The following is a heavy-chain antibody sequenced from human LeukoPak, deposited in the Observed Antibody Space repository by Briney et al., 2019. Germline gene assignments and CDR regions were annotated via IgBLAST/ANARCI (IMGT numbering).Heavy chain of an antibody. D-gene: IGHD6-13*01. CDR3: ASLRRIAAGGPDLHYFDS. Sequence: SETLSLTCTVSGGSISSNSYYWAWIRQPPGKGLEWIGNIYYSGGTHYNPSLKSRVTISVDTSKNQFSLKLNSVTAADTSVYYCASLRRIAAGGPDLHYFDSWGQGTLVTVSS. J-gene: IGHJ4*02. V-gene: IGHV4-39*01. CDR1: GGSISSNSYY. CDR2: IYYSGGT.